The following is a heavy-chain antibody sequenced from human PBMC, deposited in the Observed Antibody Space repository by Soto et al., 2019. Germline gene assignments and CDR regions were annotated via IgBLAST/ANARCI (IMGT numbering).Heavy chain of an antibody. CDR3: ARRAGYCSGGSCDPALDY. D-gene: IGHD2-15*01. Sequence: QVQLQESGPGLVKPSETLSLTCTVSGVSVSSGSYYWSWIRQPPGKGLEWIGYIYYSGSTNYNPSITSRVTISVATSKNQCSLKLSSGTAADTAVYYWARRAGYCSGGSCDPALDYWCQGTLVTVSS. V-gene: IGHV4-61*01. CDR1: GVSVSSGSYY. CDR2: IYYSGST. J-gene: IGHJ4*02.